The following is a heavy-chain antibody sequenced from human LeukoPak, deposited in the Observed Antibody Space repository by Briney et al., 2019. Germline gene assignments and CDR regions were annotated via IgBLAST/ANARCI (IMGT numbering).Heavy chain of an antibody. CDR1: GFTFSSYW. V-gene: IGHV3-7*01. CDR2: IKQDGSEK. CDR3: ARSPALFDWAYRNDSAFDY. Sequence: GGSLRLSCAASGFTFSSYWMSWVCQAPGKGLEWVANIKQDGSEKYYVDSVKGRFTISRDNAKNSLYLQMNSLRAEDTAVYYCARSPALFDWAYRNDSAFDYWGQGTLVTVSS. J-gene: IGHJ4*02. D-gene: IGHD1-1*01.